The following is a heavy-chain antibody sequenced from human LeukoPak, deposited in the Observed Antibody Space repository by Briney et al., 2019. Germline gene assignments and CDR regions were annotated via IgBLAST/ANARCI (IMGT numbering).Heavy chain of an antibody. CDR3: ARERGDYYDSSGYYPDY. D-gene: IGHD3-22*01. CDR2: IYYSGST. J-gene: IGHJ4*02. Sequence: SETLSLTCTVSGGSISSGDYYWSWIRQPPGKGLEWIGYIYYSGSTYYNPSLKSRVTISVDTSKNQLSLKLSSVTAADTAVYYCARERGDYYDSSGYYPDYWGQGTLVTVSS. CDR1: GGSISSGDYY. V-gene: IGHV4-30-4*01.